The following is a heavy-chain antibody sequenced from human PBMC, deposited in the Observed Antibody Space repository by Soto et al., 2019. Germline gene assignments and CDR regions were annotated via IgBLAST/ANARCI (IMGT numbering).Heavy chain of an antibody. V-gene: IGHV3-48*04. J-gene: IGHJ6*02. Sequence: GGSLRLSCAASGFTFSSYSMDWVRQAPGQGLEWISYITTSSHTIYYADSVRGRFTISRDNAGNSLYLQMNSLRAEDSAVYYCVRERGLSSFYGMDVWGQGTTVTVSS. CDR3: VRERGLSSFYGMDV. CDR1: GFTFSSYS. CDR2: ITTSSHTI. D-gene: IGHD3-10*01.